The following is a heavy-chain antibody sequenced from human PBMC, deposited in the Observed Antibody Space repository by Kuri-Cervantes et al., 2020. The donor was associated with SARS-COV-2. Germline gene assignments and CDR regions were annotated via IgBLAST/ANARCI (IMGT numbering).Heavy chain of an antibody. Sequence: SQTLSLTGAVYGGSFSGYYWSWIRQPPGKGLEWIGEINHSGSTNYNPSLKSRVTISVDTYKNQFSLKLSSVTAADTAVYYCARGQNSELLWFGESISYYFDYWGQGTLVTVSS. CDR1: GGSFSGYY. D-gene: IGHD3-10*01. CDR2: INHSGST. CDR3: ARGQNSELLWFGESISYYFDY. J-gene: IGHJ4*02. V-gene: IGHV4-34*01.